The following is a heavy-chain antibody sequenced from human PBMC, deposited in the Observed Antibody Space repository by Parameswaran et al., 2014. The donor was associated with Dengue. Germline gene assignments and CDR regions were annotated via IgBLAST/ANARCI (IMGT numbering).Heavy chain of an antibody. Sequence: GGSLRLSCAASGFTFSSYAMHWVRQAPGKGLEYVSAISSNGGGTYYANSVKGRFTISRDNSKNTLYLQMGSLRAEDMAVYYCARTPGYDFWSGYYTGWGQGTLVTVSS. J-gene: IGHJ4*02. CDR1: GFTFSSYA. CDR2: ISSNGGGT. V-gene: IGHV3-64*01. D-gene: IGHD3-3*01. CDR3: ARTPGYDFWSGYYTG.